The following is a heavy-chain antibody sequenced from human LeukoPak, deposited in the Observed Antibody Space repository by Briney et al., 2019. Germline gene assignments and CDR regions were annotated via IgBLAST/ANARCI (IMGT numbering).Heavy chain of an antibody. V-gene: IGHV3-30*04. D-gene: IGHD6-13*01. CDR2: ISYDGSNK. CDR1: GFTFSSYA. J-gene: IGHJ4*02. Sequence: PGGSLRLSCAASGFTFSSYAMHWVRQAPGKGLEWVAVISYDGSNKYYADSVKGRFTISRDNSKNTLYLQMNSLRAEDTAVYYCARDRDIAAAGLGGFDYWGQGTLVTVSS. CDR3: ARDRDIAAAGLGGFDY.